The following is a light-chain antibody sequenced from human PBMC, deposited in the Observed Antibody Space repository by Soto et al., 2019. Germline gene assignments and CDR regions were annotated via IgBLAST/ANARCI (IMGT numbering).Light chain of an antibody. Sequence: EIVMTQSPATLSVSPGERATLSCRASQSVSSNLAWYQQKPGQAPRLLIYGASTRATGIPARFIGSGSGTEFTLTISSLQSEDFAVYYCQQYNNWPRTSGQGTKVVIK. CDR2: GAS. CDR1: QSVSSN. J-gene: IGKJ1*01. V-gene: IGKV3-15*01. CDR3: QQYNNWPRT.